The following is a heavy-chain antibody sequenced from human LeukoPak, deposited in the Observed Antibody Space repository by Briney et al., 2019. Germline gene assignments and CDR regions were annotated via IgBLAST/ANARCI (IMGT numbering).Heavy chain of an antibody. V-gene: IGHV1-2*02. J-gene: IGHJ6*02. CDR3: AKSCIPGSGSYYPYYYGMDV. CDR1: GYTFIDYY. Sequence: EASVKVSCKASGYTFIDYYMHWGRQAPGQGLEWMGWINPNSGDTNYAQKFQGRVTMTRDTSISTAYMELSRLTSDDTAVYYCAKSCIPGSGSYYPYYYGMDVWGQGTTVIVSS. D-gene: IGHD3-10*01. CDR2: INPNSGDT.